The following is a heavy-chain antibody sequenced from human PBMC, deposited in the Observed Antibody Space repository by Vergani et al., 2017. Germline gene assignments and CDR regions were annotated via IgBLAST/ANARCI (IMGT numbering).Heavy chain of an antibody. CDR2: ISYDGSNK. J-gene: IGHJ5*02. Sequence: QVQLVESGGGVVQPGKSLRLSCAASGFSFSSYGMHWVRQAPGKGLEWVAVISYDGSNKYYADSVKGRITISRDTSKNTLYLQMNSLRAEDTAVYYCAKDLPSGTYGGDWLAPWGQGTLVTVSS. D-gene: IGHD4-23*01. CDR1: GFSFSSYG. CDR3: AKDLPSGTYGGDWLAP. V-gene: IGHV3-30*18.